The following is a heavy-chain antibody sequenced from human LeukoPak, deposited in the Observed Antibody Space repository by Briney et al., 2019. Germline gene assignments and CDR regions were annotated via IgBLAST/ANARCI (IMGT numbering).Heavy chain of an antibody. CDR2: IRSKAYGGTT. V-gene: IGHV3-49*05. CDR1: GFAFGDYA. D-gene: IGHD6-13*01. Sequence: KPGGSLRLSCTASGFAFGDYAMTWFRQAPGKGLEWVSFIRSKAYGGTTEYAASVKGRFTISRDDSKSIAYLQMNSLKTEDTAVYYCARGDGSSWAFDYWGQGTPVTVSS. CDR3: ARGDGSSWAFDY. J-gene: IGHJ4*02.